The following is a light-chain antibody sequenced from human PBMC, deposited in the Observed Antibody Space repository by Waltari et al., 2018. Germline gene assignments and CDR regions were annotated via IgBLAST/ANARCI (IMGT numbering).Light chain of an antibody. CDR3: QQRRSWPPLT. CDR1: QNVGIY. CDR2: DAS. Sequence: SLFPGERATLSCRASQNVGIYLAWYQQKPGQAPRLLIYDASNRATGVPARFSGSGSGTDFTLTISSLEPEDFAVYYCQQRRSWPPLTFGGGTRVEI. V-gene: IGKV3-11*01. J-gene: IGKJ4*01.